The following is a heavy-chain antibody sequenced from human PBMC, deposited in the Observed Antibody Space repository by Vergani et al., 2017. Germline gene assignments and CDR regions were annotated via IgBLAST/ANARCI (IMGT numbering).Heavy chain of an antibody. Sequence: QVQLVESGGGVVQPGTSLRLSCVVSGFALNRHAMYWVRQAPGKGLEWVVGISFDGTNEYYPDLVKGRFTISRDIAKNTLYLQMNSLRAEDTAVYYCARDVFLSWGSYLKGGFDYWGQGTLVTVSS. CDR1: GFALNRHA. CDR3: ARDVFLSWGSYLKGGFDY. CDR2: ISFDGTNE. V-gene: IGHV3-30-3*01. J-gene: IGHJ4*02. D-gene: IGHD1-26*01.